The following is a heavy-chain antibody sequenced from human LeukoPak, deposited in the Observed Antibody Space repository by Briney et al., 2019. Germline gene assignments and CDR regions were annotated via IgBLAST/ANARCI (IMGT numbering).Heavy chain of an antibody. J-gene: IGHJ6*03. CDR2: IYHSGST. CDR1: GGSISSNNW. Sequence: KTSGTPSLTCAVSGGSISSNNWWNWVRQPPGKGLEWIGEIYHSGSTNYNPSLKSRVTISLDKSKNQFSLKLSSVTAADTAVYYCARILRASYYYYYMDVWGKGTTVTISS. CDR3: ARILRASYYYYYMDV. V-gene: IGHV4-4*02.